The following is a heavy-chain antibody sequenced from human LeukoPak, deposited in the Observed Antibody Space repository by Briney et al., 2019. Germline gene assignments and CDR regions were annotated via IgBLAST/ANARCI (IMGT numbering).Heavy chain of an antibody. J-gene: IGHJ4*02. V-gene: IGHV3-48*03. D-gene: IGHD1-14*01. CDR2: ISSSGSTK. CDR3: ASGTQSDY. CDR1: GFNFSNYE. Sequence: GGSRRLSFEAPGFNFSNYEMNWVRQAPGKGLEWVSDISSSGSTKYYADSVKGRFTISRDNAKNSLFLQMNSLRAEDTAIYYCASGTQSDYWGQGTLVTVSS.